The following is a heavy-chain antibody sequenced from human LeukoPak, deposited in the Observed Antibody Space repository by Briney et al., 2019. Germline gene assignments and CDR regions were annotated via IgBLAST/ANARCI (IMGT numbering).Heavy chain of an antibody. CDR1: GFTFSSYE. CDR3: AREYYYDSSGPKGSLSHFDY. J-gene: IGHJ4*02. Sequence: SGGSLRLSCAASGFTFSSYEMNWVRQAPGKGLEWVSYISSSGSTIYYADSVKGRFTISRDNAKNSLYLQMNSLRAEDTAVYYCAREYYYDSSGPKGSLSHFDYWGQGTLVTVSS. CDR2: ISSSGSTI. D-gene: IGHD3-22*01. V-gene: IGHV3-48*03.